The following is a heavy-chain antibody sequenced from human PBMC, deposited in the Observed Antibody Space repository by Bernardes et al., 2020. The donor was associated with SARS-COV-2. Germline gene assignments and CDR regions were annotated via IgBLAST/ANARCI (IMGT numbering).Heavy chain of an antibody. J-gene: IGHJ4*02. D-gene: IGHD3-10*01. Sequence: GGSLRLSCAASGFTFDDYAMHWVRQAPGKGLEWVSGISWNSGSIGYADSVKGRFTISRDNAKNSLYLQMNSLRAEDTALYYCAKDIYGSGHAASNWGQGTLVTVSS. CDR1: GFTFDDYA. CDR3: AKDIYGSGHAASN. CDR2: ISWNSGSI. V-gene: IGHV3-9*01.